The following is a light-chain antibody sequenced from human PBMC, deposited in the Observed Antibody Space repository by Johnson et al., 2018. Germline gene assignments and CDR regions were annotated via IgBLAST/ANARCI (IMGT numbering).Light chain of an antibody. Sequence: QSVLTQPPSVSAAPGQKVTISCSGSSSNIGNNYVSWYQQLPGTAPKLLIYENNKRPSGIPDRFSGSKSGTSATLGITGLQTGDEADYYCGPWDSSLMAGNVFGTGTKVTVL. CDR1: SSNIGNNY. J-gene: IGLJ1*01. CDR3: GPWDSSLMAGNV. CDR2: ENN. V-gene: IGLV1-51*02.